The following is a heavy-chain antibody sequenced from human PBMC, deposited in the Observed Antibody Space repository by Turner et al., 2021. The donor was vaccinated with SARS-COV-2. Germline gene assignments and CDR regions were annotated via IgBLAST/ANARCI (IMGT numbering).Heavy chain of an antibody. J-gene: IGHJ5*02. CDR1: GYTLTELS. CDR3: ATGYQLRVNWFDP. D-gene: IGHD2-2*01. V-gene: IGHV1-24*01. Sequence: QVQLVQSGAEVKKPGASVKVSCKISGYTLTELSMYWVRQAPGKGLEWMGGFDPEDGETIYAQNFQGRVTMNEDTSTDTDYMELSSLRSEDTAVYFCATGYQLRVNWFDPWGQGTLVTVSS. CDR2: FDPEDGET.